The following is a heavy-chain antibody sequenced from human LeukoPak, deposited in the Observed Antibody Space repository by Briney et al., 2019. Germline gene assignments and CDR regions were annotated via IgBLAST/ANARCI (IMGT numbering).Heavy chain of an antibody. Sequence: SETLSLTCTVSDGSISSYYWSWIRQPPGKGLEWIGYIFYSGSTNYNPSLKSRVTISVDTSKNQFSLKLSSVTAAATAVYYCARHRGYPYYFDNWGQGTLVTVSS. D-gene: IGHD3-10*01. CDR1: DGSISSYY. J-gene: IGHJ4*02. V-gene: IGHV4-59*08. CDR3: ARHRGYPYYFDN. CDR2: IFYSGST.